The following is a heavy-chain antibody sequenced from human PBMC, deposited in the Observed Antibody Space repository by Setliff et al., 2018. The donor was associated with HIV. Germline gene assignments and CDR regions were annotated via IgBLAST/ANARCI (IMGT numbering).Heavy chain of an antibody. CDR3: NHDHDFYYDMKV. Sequence: KPGGSLRLSCAASGFKFNDAWMNWVRQVPGKGLEWIGRIQSKGSGGTIDYAALVKGRFTISRDDSANMLYLQMNSLKTEDTGVYYCNHDHDFYYDMKVWGQGTTVTVSS. V-gene: IGHV3-15*01. D-gene: IGHD3-3*01. J-gene: IGHJ6*02. CDR1: GFKFNDAW. CDR2: IQSKGSGGTI.